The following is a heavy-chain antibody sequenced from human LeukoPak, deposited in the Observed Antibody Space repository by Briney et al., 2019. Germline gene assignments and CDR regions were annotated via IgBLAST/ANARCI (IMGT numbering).Heavy chain of an antibody. Sequence: GGSLRLSCAASGFTFSSYGMHWVRQAPGKGLEWVAVISYDGSNKYYADSVKGRFTISRDNSKNTLYLQMNSLRAEDTAVYYCAKEYGYCSGGSCYVRRYFDYWGQGTLVTVSS. CDR1: GFTFSSYG. CDR3: AKEYGYCSGGSCYVRRYFDY. CDR2: ISYDGSNK. V-gene: IGHV3-30*18. J-gene: IGHJ4*02. D-gene: IGHD2-15*01.